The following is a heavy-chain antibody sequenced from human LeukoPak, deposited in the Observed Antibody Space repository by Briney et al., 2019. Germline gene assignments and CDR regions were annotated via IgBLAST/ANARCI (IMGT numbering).Heavy chain of an antibody. CDR1: GFTFSSYP. D-gene: IGHD3-9*01. CDR2: ISYDGSNK. V-gene: IGHV3-30*04. J-gene: IGHJ6*02. CDR3: ARDRLRYDILTGYYGGYYYYGMDV. Sequence: PGGSLRLSCAASGFTFSSYPMQWVRQAPGKGLVWVAVISYDGSNKYYADSVKGRFTISRDNSKNTLYLQMNSLRAEDTAVYYCARDRLRYDILTGYYGGYYYYGMDVWGQGTTVTDSS.